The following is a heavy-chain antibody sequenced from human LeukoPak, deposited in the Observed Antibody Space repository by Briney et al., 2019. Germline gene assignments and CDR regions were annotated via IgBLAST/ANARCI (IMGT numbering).Heavy chain of an antibody. Sequence: PSETLSLTCAVYGGSFSGYYWSWIRQPPGKGLEWIGEINHSGSTNYNPSLKSRVTISVDTSKNQFSLELSSVTAADTAVYYCARDPPSRWFGELSHNSYFDYWGQGTLVTVSS. D-gene: IGHD3-10*01. V-gene: IGHV4-34*01. CDR3: ARDPPSRWFGELSHNSYFDY. J-gene: IGHJ4*02. CDR1: GGSFSGYY. CDR2: INHSGST.